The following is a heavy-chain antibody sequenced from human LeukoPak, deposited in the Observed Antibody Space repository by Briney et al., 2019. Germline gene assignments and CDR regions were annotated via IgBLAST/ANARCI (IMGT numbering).Heavy chain of an antibody. CDR1: GGSISSYY. J-gene: IGHJ4*02. CDR2: IYYSGSA. CDR3: AREDRSWFGELFEGFDY. D-gene: IGHD3-10*01. V-gene: IGHV4-59*01. Sequence: PSETLSLTCTVSGGSISSYYWSWIRQPPGKGLEWIGYIYYSGSANYNPSLKSRVTISVDTSKNQFSLKLSSVTAADTAVYYCAREDRSWFGELFEGFDYWGQGTLVTVSS.